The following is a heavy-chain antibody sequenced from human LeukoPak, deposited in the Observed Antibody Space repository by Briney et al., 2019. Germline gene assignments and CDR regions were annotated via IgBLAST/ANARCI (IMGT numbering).Heavy chain of an antibody. CDR1: GYTFTGYY. V-gene: IGHV1-2*02. CDR2: INPNSGGT. CDR3: ARDSPYYYGSGSYYNCLDY. D-gene: IGHD3-10*01. J-gene: IGHJ4*02. Sequence: GASVKVSCKASGYTFTGYYMHWVRQAPGQGLEWMGWINPNSGGTNYAQKSQGRVTMTRDTSISTAYMELNRLRSDDTAVYYCARDSPYYYGSGSYYNCLDYWGQGTLVTVSS.